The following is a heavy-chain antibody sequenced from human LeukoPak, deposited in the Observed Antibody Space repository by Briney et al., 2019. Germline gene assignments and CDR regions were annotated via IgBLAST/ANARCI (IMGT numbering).Heavy chain of an antibody. V-gene: IGHV3-23*01. J-gene: IGHJ4*02. CDR3: ARSPPRDYYGSGSYYNPQDFDY. Sequence: GGSLRLSCAASGFTFSSYAMNWVRQAPGKGLEWISSISGSGDNTYYADSVKGRFTISRDNSKNTLYLQMNSLRAEDTAVYYCARSPPRDYYGSGSYYNPQDFDYWGQGTLVTVSS. CDR2: ISGSGDNT. D-gene: IGHD3-10*01. CDR1: GFTFSSYA.